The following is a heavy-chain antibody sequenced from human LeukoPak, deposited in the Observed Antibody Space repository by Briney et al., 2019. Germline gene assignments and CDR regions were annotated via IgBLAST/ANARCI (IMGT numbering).Heavy chain of an antibody. CDR3: ASLNYDSSGYYWPV. CDR1: GFTDSSNY. V-gene: IGHV3-53*01. J-gene: IGHJ6*02. Sequence: SGGSLRLSCATSGFTDSSNYMSWVRRVPGKGLEWVSVIYSGGSTYYADSVKGRFTISRDDPKNTLWLQMNSLRAEDTAVYYCASLNYDSSGYYWPVWGQGTTVTVSS. D-gene: IGHD3-22*01. CDR2: IYSGGST.